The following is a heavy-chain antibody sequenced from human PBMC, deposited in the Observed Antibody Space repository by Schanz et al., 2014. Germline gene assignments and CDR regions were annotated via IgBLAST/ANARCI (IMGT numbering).Heavy chain of an antibody. V-gene: IGHV3-23*04. Sequence: EVQLVESGGGLVQPGGSLRLSCAASGFSFGTYAMSWVRQAPGKGLLWVSAISGSGGSTYYADSVKGRFTISRDNSKNTLYLQMNSLRAEDTAVYYCVRDSFFAFDYWGQGTLVTVSS. CDR1: GFSFGTYA. D-gene: IGHD3-3*01. CDR2: ISGSGGST. J-gene: IGHJ4*02. CDR3: VRDSFFAFDY.